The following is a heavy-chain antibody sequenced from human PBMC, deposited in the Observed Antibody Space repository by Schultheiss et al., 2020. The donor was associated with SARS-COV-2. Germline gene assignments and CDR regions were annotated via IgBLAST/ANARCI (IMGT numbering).Heavy chain of an antibody. D-gene: IGHD3-10*01. Sequence: SETLSLTCTVSGGSISSYYWSWIRQPPGKGLEWIGYIYYTGSAYYNPSLKSRVTISVDTSKNQFSLKLSSVTAADTAVYYCARDRGAGVSDAFDIWGQGTMVTVSS. CDR3: ARDRGAGVSDAFDI. J-gene: IGHJ3*02. CDR1: GGSISSYY. V-gene: IGHV4-59*01. CDR2: IYYTGSA.